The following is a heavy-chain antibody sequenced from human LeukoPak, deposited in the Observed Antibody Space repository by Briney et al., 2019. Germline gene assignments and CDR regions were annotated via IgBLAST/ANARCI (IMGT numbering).Heavy chain of an antibody. D-gene: IGHD3-22*01. CDR1: GGTFSSYA. J-gene: IGHJ4*02. CDR3: ARVEGGYYYDSSGYDY. V-gene: IGHV1-69*13. Sequence: SVKVSCKASGGTFSSYAISWVRQAPGQGLEWMVGIIPIFGTANYAQKFQGRVTITADESTSTAYMELSSLRSEDTAVYYCARVEGGYYYDSSGYDYWGQGTLVTVSS. CDR2: IIPIFGTA.